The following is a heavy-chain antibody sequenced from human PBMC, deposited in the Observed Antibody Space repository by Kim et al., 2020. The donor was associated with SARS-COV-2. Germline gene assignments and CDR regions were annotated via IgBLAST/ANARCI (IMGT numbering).Heavy chain of an antibody. Sequence: ASVKVSCKASGYTFTSYGISWVRQAPGQGLEWMGWISAYNGNTNYAQKLQGRVTMTTDTSTSTAYMELRSLRSDDTAVYYCASPYGSGDYYGMDVWGQGTTVTVSS. J-gene: IGHJ6*02. CDR3: ASPYGSGDYYGMDV. D-gene: IGHD3-10*01. V-gene: IGHV1-18*01. CDR2: ISAYNGNT. CDR1: GYTFTSYG.